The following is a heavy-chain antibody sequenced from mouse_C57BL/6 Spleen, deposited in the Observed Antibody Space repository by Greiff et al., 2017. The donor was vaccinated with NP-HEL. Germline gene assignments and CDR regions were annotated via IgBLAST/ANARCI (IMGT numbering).Heavy chain of an antibody. CDR2: INPGSGGT. CDR1: GYAFTNYL. Sequence: QVQLQQSGAELVRPGTSVKVSCKASGYAFTNYLIEWVKQRPGQGLEWIGVINPGSGGTNYNEKFKGKATLTADKSSSTAYMQLSSLTSEDSAVYFCARRGGGNYDDYWGQGTTLTVSS. D-gene: IGHD1-1*02. V-gene: IGHV1-54*01. CDR3: ARRGGGNYDDY. J-gene: IGHJ2*01.